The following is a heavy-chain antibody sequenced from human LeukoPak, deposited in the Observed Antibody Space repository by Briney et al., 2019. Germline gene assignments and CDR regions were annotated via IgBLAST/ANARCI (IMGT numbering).Heavy chain of an antibody. CDR3: ARGDYVGAFDI. Sequence: SVKVSCKACVGTFSSYAISWVRQAPGQGLEWMGGIIPIFGTANYAQKFRGRVTITTDESTSTAYMELSSLRSEDTAVYYCARGDYVGAFDIWGQGTMVTVSS. J-gene: IGHJ3*02. CDR2: IIPIFGTA. CDR1: VGTFSSYA. D-gene: IGHD3-16*01. V-gene: IGHV1-69*05.